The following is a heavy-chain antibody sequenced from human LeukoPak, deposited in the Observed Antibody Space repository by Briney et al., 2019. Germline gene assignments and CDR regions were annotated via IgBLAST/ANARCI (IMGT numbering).Heavy chain of an antibody. V-gene: IGHV3-23*01. D-gene: IGHD3-22*01. CDR2: ISGSGITT. CDR3: AQDRDSSGYHYNFDN. J-gene: IGHJ4*02. CDR1: GFTFSSYA. Sequence: GGSLRLSCAASGFTFSSYAMSWIRQAPGKGLEWVSSISGSGITTYYADSVKGRFTISRDNSKNTLYLQMNSLRAEDTAVYYCAQDRDSSGYHYNFDNWGQGTLVTVS.